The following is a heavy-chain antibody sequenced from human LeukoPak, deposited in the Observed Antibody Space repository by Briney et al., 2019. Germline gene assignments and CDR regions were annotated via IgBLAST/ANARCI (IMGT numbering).Heavy chain of an antibody. CDR2: ISGSGGSI. Sequence: SGGSLRLSCAASGFTFSSYAMNWVRQAPGKGLEWVSAISGSGGSIYYADSVKGRFTISRDNSKNTLYLQMNSLRAEDTAVYYCATEAAYSGYDPNDYWGQGTLVTVSS. CDR1: GFTFSSYA. V-gene: IGHV3-23*01. D-gene: IGHD5-12*01. CDR3: ATEAAYSGYDPNDY. J-gene: IGHJ4*02.